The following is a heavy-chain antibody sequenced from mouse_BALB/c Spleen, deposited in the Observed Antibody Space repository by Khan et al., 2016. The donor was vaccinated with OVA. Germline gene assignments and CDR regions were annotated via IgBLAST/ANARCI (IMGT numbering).Heavy chain of an antibody. V-gene: IGHV5-4*02. Sequence: EVELVESGGDLVKPGGSLKLSSTASGFTFSDYYMYWVRQTPEKRLEWVATISDGGSYTYYPDSVKGRFTISRDDAKNNLYLQMNSLKSEDSAMYNCARGYYGDPFAYWGQGTLVTVSA. CDR1: GFTFSDYY. CDR2: ISDGGSYT. J-gene: IGHJ3*01. CDR3: ARGYYGDPFAY. D-gene: IGHD2-13*01.